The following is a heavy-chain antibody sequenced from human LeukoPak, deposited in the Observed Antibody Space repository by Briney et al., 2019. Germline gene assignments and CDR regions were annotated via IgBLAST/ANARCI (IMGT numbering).Heavy chain of an antibody. CDR3: ASFYYGSGSFPGFDP. D-gene: IGHD3-10*01. Sequence: GGSLRLSCAASGFTFSDYYMSWIRQAPGKGLEWVSYISSSGSTIYYADSVKGRLTTSRDNAKNSLYLQMNSLRAEDTAVYYCASFYYGSGSFPGFDPWGQGTLVTVSS. V-gene: IGHV3-11*01. J-gene: IGHJ5*02. CDR1: GFTFSDYY. CDR2: ISSSGSTI.